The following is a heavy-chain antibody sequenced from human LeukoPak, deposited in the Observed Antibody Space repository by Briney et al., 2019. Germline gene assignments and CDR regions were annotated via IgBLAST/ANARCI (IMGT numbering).Heavy chain of an antibody. Sequence: SETLSLTCTVSGGSISSYYWSWLPQPPGKGLEGLGYIYYSGSTNYNTPLRRRVTISVDTSKNQCTLRLSAATAAYTAVDHYARADSSGYFVLDGWGQGTLVTVSS. J-gene: IGHJ4*02. V-gene: IGHV4-59*01. CDR1: GGSISSYY. D-gene: IGHD3-22*01. CDR3: ARADSSGYFVLDG. CDR2: IYYSGST.